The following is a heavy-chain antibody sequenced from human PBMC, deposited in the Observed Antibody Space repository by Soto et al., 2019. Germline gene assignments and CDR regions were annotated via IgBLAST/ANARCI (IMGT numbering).Heavy chain of an antibody. D-gene: IGHD4-17*01. V-gene: IGHV3-7*03. CDR3: ARVVSGRDYGDSIDC. Sequence: GGSLRLSCAASGFTFSRYWLTWVRQAPGKGLEWVANIKEDGSEIYYVGSVKGRFTTPRDNAKNSMNLQMNSLRAEDTAVYYCARVVSGRDYGDSIDCWGRGTLVTVS. CDR1: GFTFSRYW. J-gene: IGHJ4*02. CDR2: IKEDGSEI.